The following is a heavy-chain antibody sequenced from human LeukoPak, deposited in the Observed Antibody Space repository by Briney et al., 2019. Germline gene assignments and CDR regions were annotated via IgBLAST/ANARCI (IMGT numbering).Heavy chain of an antibody. V-gene: IGHV3-66*02. D-gene: IGHD1-26*01. Sequence: GGSLRLSCAASGFTVSSSYMSWVRQAPGKGLEWVSTIYSAGGTYYADSVKDRVTISRDTSKNTLYLQMNGLRAEDTAIYYCARGRVGSNTCFDYWGQGTLVPVSS. CDR3: ARGRVGSNTCFDY. CDR1: GFTVSSSY. J-gene: IGHJ4*02. CDR2: IYSAGGT.